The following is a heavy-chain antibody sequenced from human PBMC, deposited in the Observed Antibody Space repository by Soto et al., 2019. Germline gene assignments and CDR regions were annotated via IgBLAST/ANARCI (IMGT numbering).Heavy chain of an antibody. CDR2: IYYSGST. CDR1: GGSISSGGYY. V-gene: IGHV4-31*03. CDR3: ARTHSSGWFYVDP. J-gene: IGHJ5*02. D-gene: IGHD6-19*01. Sequence: PSETLSLTCTVSGGSISSGGYYWSWIRQHPGKGLEWIGYIYYSGSTYYNPSLKSRVTISVDTSKDQFSLKLSSVTAADTAVYYCARTHSSGWFYVDPWGQGTLVTVSS.